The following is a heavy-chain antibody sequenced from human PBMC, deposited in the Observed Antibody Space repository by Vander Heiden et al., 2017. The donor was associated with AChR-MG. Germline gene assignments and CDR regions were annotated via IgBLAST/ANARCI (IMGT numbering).Heavy chain of an antibody. CDR1: GFTFSSFW. J-gene: IGHJ4*02. V-gene: IGHV3-74*01. CDR3: ARDRIGDLDY. CDR2: VSSDGSNT. D-gene: IGHD3-16*01. Sequence: EVALVESGGGLVQAGGSLRLSCAAFGFTFSSFWMHWVRQSPEKGLVWVARVSSDGSNTIYADSVRGRFTISRDNARNTLYLQMNGLRVDDTAVYYCARDRIGDLDYWGQGSLVTVSS.